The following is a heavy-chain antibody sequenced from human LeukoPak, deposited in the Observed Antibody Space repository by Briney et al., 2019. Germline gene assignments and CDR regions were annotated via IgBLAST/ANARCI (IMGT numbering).Heavy chain of an antibody. V-gene: IGHV3-7*03. CDR3: AREPYVAFDI. CDR2: IKQDGSEK. D-gene: IGHD2-8*01. J-gene: IGHJ3*02. CDR1: GFTFDSHA. Sequence: PGGSLRLSCAASGFTFDSHAMSWVRQAPGKGLEWVANIKQDGSEKYYVDSVKGRFTISRDNAKNSLYLQMNSLRAEDTAVYYCAREPYVAFDIWGQGTMVTVSS.